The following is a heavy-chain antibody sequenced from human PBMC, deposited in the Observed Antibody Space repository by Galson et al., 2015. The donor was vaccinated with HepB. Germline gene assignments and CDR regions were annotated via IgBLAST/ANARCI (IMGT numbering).Heavy chain of an antibody. CDR3: ARDTFADLHYDDSGGYYSD. CDR2: INPNSGGT. Sequence: SVKVSCKASGYITGYYMNWVRQAPGQGLEWMGRINPNSGGTNYAQKFQGRVTMTRDTSINTAYMELSRLRFDDKAGYYCARDTFADLHYDDSGGYYSDWGQGPLVTVSS. CDR1: GYITGYY. D-gene: IGHD3-22*01. J-gene: IGHJ4*02. V-gene: IGHV1-2*06.